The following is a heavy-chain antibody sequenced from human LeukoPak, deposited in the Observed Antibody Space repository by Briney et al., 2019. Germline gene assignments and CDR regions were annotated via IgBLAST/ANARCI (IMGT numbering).Heavy chain of an antibody. V-gene: IGHV3-66*01. CDR2: IYSGGST. Sequence: PGGSLRLSCAASGFTVSSNFMSWVRQAPGKGLEWVSVIYSGGSTYYADSVKGRFTISRDNSKNALYLQMNSLRVEDTAVYYCALGLVTDYWGQGTLVTVSS. CDR3: ALGLVTDY. D-gene: IGHD3-9*01. CDR1: GFTVSSNF. J-gene: IGHJ4*02.